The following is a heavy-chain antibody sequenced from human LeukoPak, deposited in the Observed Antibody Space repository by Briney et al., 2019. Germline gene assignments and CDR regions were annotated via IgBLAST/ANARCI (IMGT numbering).Heavy chain of an antibody. CDR3: ARDPGIVVVPAAIPKDYYYYGMDV. J-gene: IGHJ6*02. D-gene: IGHD2-2*02. V-gene: IGHV1-18*01. CDR2: ISAYNGNT. CDR1: GYTSTSYG. Sequence: GASVKVSCKASGYTSTSYGISRVRQAPGQGLEWMGWISAYNGNTNYAQKLQGRVTMTTDTSTSTAYMELRSLRSDDTAVYYCARDPGIVVVPAAIPKDYYYYGMDVWGQGTTVTVSS.